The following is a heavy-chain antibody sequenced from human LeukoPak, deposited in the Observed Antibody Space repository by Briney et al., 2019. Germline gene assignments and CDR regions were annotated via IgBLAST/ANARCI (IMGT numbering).Heavy chain of an antibody. J-gene: IGHJ4*02. CDR1: GFTFKKYA. CDR2: ISWDGNTK. CDR3: ARDLSERYSTDY. V-gene: IGHV3-30-3*01. D-gene: IGHD1-26*01. Sequence: PGGSLRLSCAVSGFTFKKYAIHWVRQAPGKGLEWVAFISWDGNTKYYADSVKGRFTISRDNSQYTLDLQMNSLRAEDTAVYYCARDLSERYSTDYWGQGTLVTVSS.